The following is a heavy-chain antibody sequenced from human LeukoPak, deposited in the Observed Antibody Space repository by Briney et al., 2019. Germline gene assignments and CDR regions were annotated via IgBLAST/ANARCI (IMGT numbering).Heavy chain of an antibody. D-gene: IGHD6-19*01. J-gene: IGHJ4*02. V-gene: IGHV1-2*02. CDR1: RYTFTDYY. Sequence: ASVKVSCKASRYTFTDYYIQWVRQAPGQGLEWMGWINPNSGGTNHAQKFQGRVTMTRDTSITTVYMELSGLRYDDTAVYYCARDSSGDYWGQGTLVNVSS. CDR2: INPNSGGT. CDR3: ARDSSGDY.